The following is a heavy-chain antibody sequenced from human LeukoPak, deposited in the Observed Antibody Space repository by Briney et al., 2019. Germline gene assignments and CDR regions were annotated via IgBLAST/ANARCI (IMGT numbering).Heavy chain of an antibody. CDR3: ARVGGSSWYPRAFDI. D-gene: IGHD6-13*01. Sequence: SETLSLTCTVSGDSISGYLWSWIRQPPGKGLEWIGYIYYSGSTNYNPSLKSRVTISVDTSKNQFSLKLSSVTAADTAVYYCARVGGSSWYPRAFDIWGQGTMVTVSS. J-gene: IGHJ3*02. CDR1: GDSISGYL. CDR2: IYYSGST. V-gene: IGHV4-59*01.